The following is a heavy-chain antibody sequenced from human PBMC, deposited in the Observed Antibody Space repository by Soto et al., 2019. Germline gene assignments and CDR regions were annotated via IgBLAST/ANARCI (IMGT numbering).Heavy chain of an antibody. D-gene: IGHD3-9*01. CDR2: INDRGSI. J-gene: IGHJ2*01. CDR3: ARDSHDILTGPPWVWYFDL. Sequence: QVQLQQWGAGPLRPLETLSLTCGVSGGSFSGYYWAWIRQSPGKGLEWIGEINDRGSINYNPSLKSRVSISVDTSKNHASLHLRSVTAADTAVYYCARDSHDILTGPPWVWYFDLWGRGTLVTVSS. V-gene: IGHV4-34*01. CDR1: GGSFSGYY.